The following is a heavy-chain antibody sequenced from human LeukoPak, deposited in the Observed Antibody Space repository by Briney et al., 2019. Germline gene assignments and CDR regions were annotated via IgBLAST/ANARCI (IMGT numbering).Heavy chain of an antibody. D-gene: IGHD5/OR15-5a*01. CDR3: ATLRALDY. V-gene: IGHV1-69-2*01. CDR1: GYTFTDYY. J-gene: IGHJ4*02. CDR2: VDPEDSET. Sequence: ASVKVSCKVSGYTFTDYYMHWVQQAPGKGLERIGRVDPEDSETIYAEKFQGRVTITADTSTDTAYMELSSLRSEDTAVYYCATLRALDYWGQGTLVTVSS.